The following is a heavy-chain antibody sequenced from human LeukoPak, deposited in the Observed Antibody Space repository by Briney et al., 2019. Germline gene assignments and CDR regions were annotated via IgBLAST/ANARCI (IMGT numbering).Heavy chain of an antibody. J-gene: IGHJ6*02. D-gene: IGHD3-10*01. CDR2: ISRSSSTI. CDR3: AKEMYYYGSGSNYYYYYYGMDV. Sequence: GGSLRLSRAASGFTFSNYSMHWVRQAPGKGLEWVSYISRSSSTIYYADSVRGRFTISRDNAKNSLYLQMNSLRAEDTAVYYCAKEMYYYGSGSNYYYYYYGMDVWGQGTTVTVSS. V-gene: IGHV3-48*01. CDR1: GFTFSNYS.